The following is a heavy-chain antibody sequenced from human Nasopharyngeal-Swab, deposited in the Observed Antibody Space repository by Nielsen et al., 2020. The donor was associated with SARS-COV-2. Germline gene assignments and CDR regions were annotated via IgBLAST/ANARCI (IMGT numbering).Heavy chain of an antibody. Sequence: GGSLRLSCAASGFTFSSYSMNWVRQAPGKGLAWVSYISSSSSTIYYADSVKGRFTISRDNTKNSLYLQMNSLRDEDTAVYYCAREPAARPPAPDYYYYYGMDVWGQGTTVTVSS. V-gene: IGHV3-48*02. CDR1: GFTFSSYS. CDR2: ISSSSSTI. J-gene: IGHJ6*02. CDR3: AREPAARPPAPDYYYYYGMDV. D-gene: IGHD6-6*01.